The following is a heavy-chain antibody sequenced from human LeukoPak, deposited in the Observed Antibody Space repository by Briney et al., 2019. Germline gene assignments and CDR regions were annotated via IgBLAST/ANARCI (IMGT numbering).Heavy chain of an antibody. V-gene: IGHV3-NL1*01. CDR3: ARQDRYRYYYDSSGHISH. D-gene: IGHD3-22*01. CDR1: GFTFSSYG. J-gene: IGHJ1*01. Sequence: GGSLRLSCAASGFTFSSYGMHWVRQAPGKGLQWVSVIYSGGSTYYADSVKGRFTISRDNSKNTLYLQMNSLRAEDTAVYYCARQDRYRYYYDSSGHISHWGQGTLVTVSS. CDR2: IYSGGST.